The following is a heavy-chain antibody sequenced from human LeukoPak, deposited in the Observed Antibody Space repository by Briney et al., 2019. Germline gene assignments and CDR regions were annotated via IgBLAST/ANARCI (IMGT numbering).Heavy chain of an antibody. D-gene: IGHD2-15*01. CDR2: IRTDTGDT. CDR1: GYTFTKDA. Sequence: ASVKVSCKTSGYTFTKDALHWVRQAPGQSLEWMGWIRTDTGDTEYSQKFQGRVTLTRDTSATTVYVELKSLRSEDTAVYYCGRGGSSGADYWGQGTLVTVSS. CDR3: GRGGSSGADY. V-gene: IGHV1-3*04. J-gene: IGHJ4*02.